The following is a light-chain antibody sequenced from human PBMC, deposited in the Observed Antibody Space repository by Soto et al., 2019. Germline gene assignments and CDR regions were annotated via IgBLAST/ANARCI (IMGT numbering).Light chain of an antibody. V-gene: IGLV2-14*01. J-gene: IGLJ1*01. CDR3: SSYSISTAYL. CDR1: SSDVGGYDY. Sequence: QSALTQPASVSGSPGQSITISCTGTSSDVGGYDYVSWYQLHPGKAPKLMIFEVSNRPSGVSYRFSGSKSGNTAPLTISGLQAEDEADYFCSSYSISTAYLFGTGTKV. CDR2: EVS.